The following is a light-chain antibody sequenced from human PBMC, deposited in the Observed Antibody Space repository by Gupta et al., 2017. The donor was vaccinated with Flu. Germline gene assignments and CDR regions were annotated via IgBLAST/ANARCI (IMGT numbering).Light chain of an antibody. CDR1: QSLLHSNGYNY. CDR2: LGS. Sequence: DIVMTQSPLSLPVTPGEPASISCRSSQSLLHSNGYNYLDWYLQKPGQSPHLLIYLGSNRASGVPDRFSGSGSGTDFILKITSLEAEDVGVYYCMQSLHSPPTFGQGTKVEIK. V-gene: IGKV2-28*01. CDR3: MQSLHSPPT. J-gene: IGKJ1*01.